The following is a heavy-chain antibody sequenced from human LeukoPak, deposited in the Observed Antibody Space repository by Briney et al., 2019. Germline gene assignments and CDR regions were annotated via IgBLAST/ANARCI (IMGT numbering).Heavy chain of an antibody. Sequence: GDSVKVSCKASGYDFINYGISWLRQAPGQGLEWMGWRSIYNGNTDYKLQGRVTMTTDTSTSTAYMELRSLRSDDTAVYYCARGGPFPSSSSSREYYLDYWGQGTLVTVSS. J-gene: IGHJ4*02. CDR2: RSIYNGNT. CDR1: GYDFINYG. D-gene: IGHD6-6*01. CDR3: ARGGPFPSSSSSREYYLDY. V-gene: IGHV1-18*01.